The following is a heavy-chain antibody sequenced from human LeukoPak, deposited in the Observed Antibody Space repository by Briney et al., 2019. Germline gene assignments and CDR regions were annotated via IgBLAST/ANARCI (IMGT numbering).Heavy chain of an antibody. CDR3: VQTTGWPGFDY. CDR1: GVSISRFY. J-gene: IGHJ4*02. CDR2: IYSGVPT. D-gene: IGHD1-1*01. Sequence: PSESLSLTCTTSGVSISRFYWSWVRQPPGKGLEWIGNIYSGVPTYFNPSLKSRVIISVDTSKNQFSLNLTSVTAADTAMYYCVQTTGWPGFDYWGQGILVTVSS. V-gene: IGHV4-4*09.